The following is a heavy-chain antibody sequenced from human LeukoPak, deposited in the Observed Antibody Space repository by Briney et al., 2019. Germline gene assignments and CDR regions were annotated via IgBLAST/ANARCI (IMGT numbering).Heavy chain of an antibody. Sequence: SETLSLTCTVSGGSISSGGYYWSWIRQLPGKGLEWIGYIYYSGSTYYNPSLKSRVTISVDTSKNQFSLKLSSVTAADTAVYYCARGNTMIVAQIDYWGQGTLVTVSS. D-gene: IGHD3-22*01. V-gene: IGHV4-31*03. J-gene: IGHJ4*02. CDR1: GGSISSGGYY. CDR2: IYYSGST. CDR3: ARGNTMIVAQIDY.